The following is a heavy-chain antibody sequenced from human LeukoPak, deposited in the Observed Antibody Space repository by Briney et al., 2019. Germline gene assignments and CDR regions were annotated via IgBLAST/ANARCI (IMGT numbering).Heavy chain of an antibody. CDR3: ARRPMDTVTAAFDI. D-gene: IGHD4-17*01. CDR1: GFTFGDYW. J-gene: IGHJ3*02. V-gene: IGHV3-7*01. CDR2: IKQDGSEK. Sequence: PGGSLRLSCAASGFTFGDYWMNWVRQPPGKGLEWVANIKQDGSEKNYVDSVKGRFTISRDNAKNSLYLQMNSLRAEDTAVYYCARRPMDTVTAAFDIWGQGTMVTVSS.